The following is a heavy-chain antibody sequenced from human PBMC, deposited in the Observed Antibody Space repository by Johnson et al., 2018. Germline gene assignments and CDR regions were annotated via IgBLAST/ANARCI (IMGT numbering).Heavy chain of an antibody. V-gene: IGHV4-34*01. Sequence: RQPPVKWLEWLGEINHSGSTNYNPSLKSRVTISVDTSKNHFSLKLNSVTAADTAVYYCARGSGYDYYYNYYSMDVWGQGTTVTVSS. CDR2: INHSGST. CDR3: ARGSGYDYYYNYYSMDV. D-gene: IGHD5-12*01. J-gene: IGHJ6*02.